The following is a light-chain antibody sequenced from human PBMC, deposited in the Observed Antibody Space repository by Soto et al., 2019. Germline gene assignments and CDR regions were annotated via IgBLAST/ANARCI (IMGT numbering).Light chain of an antibody. CDR2: AAS. V-gene: IGKV1-39*01. CDR1: QSISSY. J-gene: IGKJ1*01. CDR3: QQSYSTPPT. Sequence: DIQMTQSPSSLCASVGDRVTITCRASQSISSYLNWYQQKPGKAPKLLIYAASSLQSGVPSRFSGSGSGTDFTLTISSLQPEDFATYYCQQSYSTPPTFGQGTKVEIK.